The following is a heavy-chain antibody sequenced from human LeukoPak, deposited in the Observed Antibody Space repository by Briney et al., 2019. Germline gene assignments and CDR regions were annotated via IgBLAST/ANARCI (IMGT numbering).Heavy chain of an antibody. J-gene: IGHJ5*02. CDR1: GGSFSGYY. CDR3: ARGLRRSRIAARLRGWFDP. V-gene: IGHV4-34*01. D-gene: IGHD6-6*01. CDR2: INHSGST. Sequence: LETLSLTCAVYGGSFSGYYWSWIRQPPGKGLEWIGEINHSGSTNYNPSLKSRVTISVDTSKNQFSLKLSSVTAADTAVYYCARGLRRSRIAARLRGWFDPWGQGTLVTVSS.